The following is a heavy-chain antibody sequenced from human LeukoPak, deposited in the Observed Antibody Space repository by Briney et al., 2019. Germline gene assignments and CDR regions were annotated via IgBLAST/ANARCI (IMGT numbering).Heavy chain of an antibody. D-gene: IGHD6-13*01. CDR2: ISYGGSNK. CDR1: GFTFSSYA. CDR3: ARDSLLYSSSCPDY. Sequence: PSGGSLRLSCAASGFTFSSYAMHWVRQAPGKGLEWVAVISYGGSNKYYADSVKGRFTISRDNSKNTLYLQMNSLRAEDTAVYYCARDSLLYSSSCPDYWGQGTLVTVSS. J-gene: IGHJ4*02. V-gene: IGHV3-30-3*01.